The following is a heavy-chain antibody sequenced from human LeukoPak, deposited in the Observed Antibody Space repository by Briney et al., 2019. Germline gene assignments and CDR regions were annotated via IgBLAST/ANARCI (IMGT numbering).Heavy chain of an antibody. CDR2: IYYSGST. CDR1: GGSISSSSYY. CDR3: AVGIRTLKNDY. Sequence: PSETLSLTCTVSGGSISSSSYYWGWIRQPPGKGLEWIGSIYYSGSTYYNPSLKSRVTISVDTSKNQFSLKLSSVTAADTAVYYCAVGIRTLKNDYWGQGTLVTVSS. D-gene: IGHD3-3*01. V-gene: IGHV4-39*01. J-gene: IGHJ4*02.